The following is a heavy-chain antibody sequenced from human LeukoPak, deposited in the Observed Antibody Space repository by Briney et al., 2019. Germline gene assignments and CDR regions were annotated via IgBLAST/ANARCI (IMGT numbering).Heavy chain of an antibody. CDR2: IYSGGST. D-gene: IGHD6-6*01. V-gene: IGHV3-66*01. Sequence: PGGSLRLSCAASGLTVSSNYMSWVRQAPGKGLEWVSVIYSGGSTYYADSVEGRFIISRDNFKNTLYLQMNSLRAEDTAAYYCARDSSGPWFDPWGQGTLVTVSS. J-gene: IGHJ5*02. CDR1: GLTVSSNY. CDR3: ARDSSGPWFDP.